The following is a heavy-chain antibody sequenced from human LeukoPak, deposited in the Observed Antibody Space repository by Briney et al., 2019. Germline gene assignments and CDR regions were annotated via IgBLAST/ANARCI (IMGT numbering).Heavy chain of an antibody. J-gene: IGHJ4*02. CDR2: IYYSGST. CDR3: ARQGRYSSSWYSY. D-gene: IGHD6-13*01. CDR1: GGSISSSSYY. Sequence: SETLSLTCTVSGGSISSSSYYWSWIRQPPGKGLEWIGYIYYSGSTNYNPSLKSRVTISVDTSKNQFSLKLSSVTAADTAVYYCARQGRYSSSWYSYWGQGTLVTVSS. V-gene: IGHV4-61*01.